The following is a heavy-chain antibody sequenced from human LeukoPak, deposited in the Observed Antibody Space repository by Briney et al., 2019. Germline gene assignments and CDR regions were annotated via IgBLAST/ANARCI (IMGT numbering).Heavy chain of an antibody. V-gene: IGHV4-34*01. J-gene: IGHJ4*02. Sequence: PSETLSLTCAVYGGSFSGYYWSWIRQPPGKGLEWIGEINHSGSTNYNPSLKSRVTISVDTSKSQFSLKLSSVTAADTAVYYCARVKSYYGSGSYYYWGQGTLVTVSS. CDR2: INHSGST. CDR1: GGSFSGYY. D-gene: IGHD3-10*01. CDR3: ARVKSYYGSGSYYY.